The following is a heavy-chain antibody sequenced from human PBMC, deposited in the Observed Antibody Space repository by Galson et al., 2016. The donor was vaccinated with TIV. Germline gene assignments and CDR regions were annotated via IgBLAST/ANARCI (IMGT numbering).Heavy chain of an antibody. Sequence: SVKVSCKASGYTFTNYFMHWVRQAPGQGLEWMGIINPSGGTTNYAQKFQGRVTMTRETSTSTVYMELTNLRSDDTAVYYCARADGQCSSGSCYLVDVWGQGTTVTVSS. CDR2: INPSGGTT. D-gene: IGHD2-15*01. J-gene: IGHJ6*02. CDR1: GYTFTNYF. V-gene: IGHV1-46*01. CDR3: ARADGQCSSGSCYLVDV.